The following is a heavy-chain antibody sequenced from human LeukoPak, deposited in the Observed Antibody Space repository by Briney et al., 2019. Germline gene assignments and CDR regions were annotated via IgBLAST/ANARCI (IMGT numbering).Heavy chain of an antibody. Sequence: KPSETLSLTCAVSGYSISSGYYWGWIRQPPGKGLEWIGSIYHSGSTYYNPSLKSRVTISVDTSKNQFSLKLSSVTAADTAVYYCARGFFYFDYWGQGTLVTVSS. CDR3: ARGFFYFDY. V-gene: IGHV4-38-2*01. CDR2: IYHSGST. D-gene: IGHD3-3*01. CDR1: GYSISSGYY. J-gene: IGHJ4*02.